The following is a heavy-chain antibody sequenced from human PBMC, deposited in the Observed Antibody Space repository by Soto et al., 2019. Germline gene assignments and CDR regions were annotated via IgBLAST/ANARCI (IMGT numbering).Heavy chain of an antibody. D-gene: IGHD3-10*01. CDR2: ISSDGSNK. J-gene: IGHJ3*02. CDR1: GFTSNTYT. Sequence: GGSLRLSCAASGFTSNTYTMHWVRQAPGKGLEWVAFISSDGSNKYYADSVKGRFTISRDNSRDTLYLQMNRLTAEDTAVYYCARGGTNYYAHSFDIWGQGTMVTVSS. V-gene: IGHV3-30-3*01. CDR3: ARGGTNYYAHSFDI.